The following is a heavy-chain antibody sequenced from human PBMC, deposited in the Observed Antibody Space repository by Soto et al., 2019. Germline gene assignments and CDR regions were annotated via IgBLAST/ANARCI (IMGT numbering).Heavy chain of an antibody. D-gene: IGHD6-6*01. CDR2: IYPGDSDT. V-gene: IGHV5-51*01. CDR3: AGHTYSSSPGVMVGYAMDI. Sequence: GESLKISCKGSGYSFTSYWIGWVRQMPGKGLEWMGIIYPGDSDTRYSPSFQGQVTISVDKSISTAYLQWSSLKASDTAMYNCAGHTYSSSPGVMVGYAMDIWGQGTTVTLSS. CDR1: GYSFTSYW. J-gene: IGHJ6*02.